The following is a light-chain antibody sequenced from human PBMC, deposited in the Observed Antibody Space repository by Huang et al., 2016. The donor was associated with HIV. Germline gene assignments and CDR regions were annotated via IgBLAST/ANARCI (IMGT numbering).Light chain of an antibody. J-gene: IGKJ1*01. CDR3: QQYNSYSVT. CDR1: QSISSW. V-gene: IGKV1-5*03. Sequence: DIQMTQSPSTLSASVGDRVTITCRANQSISSWLAWYQQKPGKAPKLLIYKASSLESGVPSRFSGSGSGTEFTLTISSLQPDDFATYYCQQYNSYSVTFGQGTKVEIK. CDR2: KAS.